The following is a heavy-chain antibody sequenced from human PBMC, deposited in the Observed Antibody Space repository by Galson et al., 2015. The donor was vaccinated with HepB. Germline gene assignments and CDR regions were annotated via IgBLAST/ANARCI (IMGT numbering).Heavy chain of an antibody. J-gene: IGHJ4*02. CDR1: GFTFSSYS. V-gene: IGHV3-48*01. CDR2: ISSSSSTI. D-gene: IGHD3-22*01. Sequence: SLRLSCAASGFTFSSYSMDWVRQAPGKGLEWVSYISSSSSTIYYADSVKGRFTISRDNAKNSLYLQMNSLRAEDTAVYYCAREVDSRLDYWGQGTLVTVSS. CDR3: AREVDSRLDY.